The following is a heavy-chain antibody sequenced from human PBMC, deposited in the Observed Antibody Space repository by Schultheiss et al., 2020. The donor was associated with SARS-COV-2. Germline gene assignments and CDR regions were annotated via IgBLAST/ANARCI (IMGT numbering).Heavy chain of an antibody. CDR2: IIPIFGTA. Sequence: SVKVSCKASGGTFSSYAISWVRQAPGQGLEWMGGIIPIFGTANYAQKFQGRVTITADESTSTAYMELSSLRSEDTAVYYCARARAIWFGESQINHYYFDYWGQGALVTVSS. J-gene: IGHJ4*02. D-gene: IGHD3-10*01. V-gene: IGHV1-69*13. CDR3: ARARAIWFGESQINHYYFDY. CDR1: GGTFSSYA.